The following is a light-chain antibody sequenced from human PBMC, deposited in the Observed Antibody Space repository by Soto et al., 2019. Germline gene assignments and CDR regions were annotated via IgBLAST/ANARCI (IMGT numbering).Light chain of an antibody. J-gene: IGKJ3*01. V-gene: IGKV1-5*01. CDR1: QSISSW. CDR2: DAS. CDR3: QQYNTYST. Sequence: DIQMTQSPYTLSASLGDRVTITCRASQSISSWLAWYQQKPGKAPKLLIYDASSLQSGVPSRFSGSGSGTEFTLTISCLQPDDFATYYCQQYNTYSTFGPGTKVD.